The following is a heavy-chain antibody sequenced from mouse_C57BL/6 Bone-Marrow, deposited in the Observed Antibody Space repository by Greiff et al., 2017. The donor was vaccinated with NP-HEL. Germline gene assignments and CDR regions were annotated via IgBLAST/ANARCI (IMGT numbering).Heavy chain of an antibody. CDR1: GFNIKDDY. D-gene: IGHD1-1*01. V-gene: IGHV14-4*01. J-gene: IGHJ2*01. CDR2: IDPENGDT. Sequence: VQLQQSGAELVRPGVSVKLSCTASGFNIKDDYMHWVKQRPEQGLEWIGWIDPENGDTEYASKFQGKATITADTSSNTAYLQLSSLTSEDTAVYYCTTILLRYGYWGQGTTLTVSS. CDR3: TTILLRYGY.